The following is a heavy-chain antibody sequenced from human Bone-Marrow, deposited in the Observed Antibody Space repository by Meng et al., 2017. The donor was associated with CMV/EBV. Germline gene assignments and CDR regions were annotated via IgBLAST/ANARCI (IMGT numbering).Heavy chain of an antibody. CDR3: ARGPPSVVVPPSLSFQH. CDR1: GFTFSSYW. V-gene: IGHV3-7*01. J-gene: IGHJ1*01. CDR2: IKQDGSEK. D-gene: IGHD2-2*01. Sequence: GESLKISCAASGFTFSSYWMSWVRQAPGKGLEWVANIKQDGSEKYYVDSVKGRFTISRDNAKNSLYLQMNSLRAEDTAVYYCARGPPSVVVPPSLSFQHSSQGTLVTVSS.